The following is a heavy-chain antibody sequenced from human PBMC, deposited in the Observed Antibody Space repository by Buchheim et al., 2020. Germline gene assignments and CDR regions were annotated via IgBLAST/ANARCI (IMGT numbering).Heavy chain of an antibody. CDR1: GYTFTSYY. J-gene: IGHJ6*02. CDR3: ARACGDFRFRGGRLGCMDV. Sequence: QVQLVQSGAEVKKPGASVKVSCKASGYTFTSYYMHWVRQAPGQGLEWMGIINPSGGSTSYAQKFKGRVTMTRDTSTTTVYMELSSLRSEDTAVYYCARACGDFRFRGGRLGCMDVWGQGTT. D-gene: IGHD3-10*01. CDR2: INPSGGST. V-gene: IGHV1-46*01.